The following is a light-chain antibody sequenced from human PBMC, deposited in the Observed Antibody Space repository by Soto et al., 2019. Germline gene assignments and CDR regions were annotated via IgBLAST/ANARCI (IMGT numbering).Light chain of an antibody. V-gene: IGKV3-15*01. CDR3: QHYNGWPPYT. Sequence: EIVMTQSPATLSVSPGERATLSCRASQNVYTNLAWYQQKPGQAPRLLIYGASTRATGIAARCSGTGSGTQFTLTISSLQSGDFAVYYCQHYNGWPPYTFGQGTKLEIK. CDR2: GAS. CDR1: QNVYTN. J-gene: IGKJ2*01.